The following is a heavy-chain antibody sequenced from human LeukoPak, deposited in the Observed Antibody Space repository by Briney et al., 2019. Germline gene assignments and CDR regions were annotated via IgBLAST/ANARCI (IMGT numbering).Heavy chain of an antibody. Sequence: ASVTVSFKASGYTFTSYYMHWVRQAPGQGLEWMGIINPSGGSTSYAQKFQGRVTMTRDMSTSTVYMELSSLRSEDTAVYYCARGSGMTPFSSGSSSWWFDPWGQGTLVTVSS. CDR1: GYTFTSYY. V-gene: IGHV1-46*01. CDR2: INPSGGST. CDR3: ARGSGMTPFSSGSSSWWFDP. D-gene: IGHD3-22*01. J-gene: IGHJ5*02.